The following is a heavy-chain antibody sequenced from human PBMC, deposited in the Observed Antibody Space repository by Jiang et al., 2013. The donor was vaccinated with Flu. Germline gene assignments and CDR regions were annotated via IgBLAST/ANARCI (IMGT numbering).Heavy chain of an antibody. J-gene: IGHJ4*02. D-gene: IGHD6-6*01. Sequence: FTVSSNYMSWVRPGVQGRGLEWVSVIYSGGSTYYADSVKGRFTISRDNSKNTLYLQMNSLRAEDTAVYYCARGSRGIAARPGEVLDYWGQGTLVTVSS. V-gene: IGHV3-66*01. CDR2: IYSGGST. CDR1: FTVSSNY. CDR3: ARGSRGIAARPGEVLDY.